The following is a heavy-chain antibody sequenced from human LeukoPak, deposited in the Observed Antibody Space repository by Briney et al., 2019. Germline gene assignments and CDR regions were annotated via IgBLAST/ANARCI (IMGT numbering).Heavy chain of an antibody. J-gene: IGHJ5*02. CDR3: ARGRVSGAVAGHKLNWFDP. D-gene: IGHD6-19*01. V-gene: IGHV1-46*01. CDR1: GYTFTSYY. CDR2: INPSGGST. Sequence: GASVKVSCKASGYTFTSYYMHWVRQAPGQGLEWMGIINPSGGSTSYAQKFQGRVTMTRDTSISTAYMELSRLRSDDTAVYYCARGRVSGAVAGHKLNWFDPWGQGTLVTVSS.